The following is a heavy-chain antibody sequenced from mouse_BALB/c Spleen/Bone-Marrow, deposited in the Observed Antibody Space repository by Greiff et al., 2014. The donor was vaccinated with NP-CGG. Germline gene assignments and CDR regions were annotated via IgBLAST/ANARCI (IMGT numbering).Heavy chain of an antibody. J-gene: IGHJ3*01. D-gene: IGHD1-1*01. V-gene: IGHV14-3*02. CDR2: IDPANGNT. CDR3: ASYYYGSSGFAY. Sequence: LVESGAELVKPGASVKLSCTASGFNIKDTYMHWVEQRPEQGLEWIGRIDPANGNTKYDPKFQGKATITADTSSNTAYLQLSSLTSEDTAVYYCASYYYGSSGFAYWGQGTLVTVSA. CDR1: GFNIKDTY.